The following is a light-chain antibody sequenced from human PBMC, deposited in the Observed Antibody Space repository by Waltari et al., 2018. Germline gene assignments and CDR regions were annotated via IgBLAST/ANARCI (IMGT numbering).Light chain of an antibody. CDR2: DVF. CDR1: SSDIGSYDF. J-gene: IGLJ3*02. V-gene: IGLV2-14*01. Sequence: QSALTQPASVSGSPGQSITISCTGTSSDIGSYDFVSWYQQHPGKAPKLMMYDVFKCPSGVSGRFSASNSGNTASLTISVLQADDEADYYCSSYTSSSTYIVFGGGTKLTVL. CDR3: SSYTSSSTYIV.